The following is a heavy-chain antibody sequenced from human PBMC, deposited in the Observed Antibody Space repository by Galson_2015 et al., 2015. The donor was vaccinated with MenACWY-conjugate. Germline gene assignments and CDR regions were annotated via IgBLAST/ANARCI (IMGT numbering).Heavy chain of an antibody. Sequence: SLRLSCAASGFTFGSYAMSWVRQAPGKGLEWVSGFSGSSGSGGSTYYVDSVRGRFTISRDNYKNALYLHMNSLRVDDTAVYYCADGVAAVPSDQLDYWGQGSLVTASS. D-gene: IGHD2-8*01. V-gene: IGHV3-23*01. CDR1: GFTFGSYA. J-gene: IGHJ4*02. CDR3: ADGVAAVPSDQLDY. CDR2: FSGSSGSGGST.